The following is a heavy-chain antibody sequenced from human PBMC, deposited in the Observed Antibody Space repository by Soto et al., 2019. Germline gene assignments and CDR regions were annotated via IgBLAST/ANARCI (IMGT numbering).Heavy chain of an antibody. V-gene: IGHV3-33*01. CDR1: GFTAAPGFTFSNYG. Sequence: QVQLVESGGGVVQPGRSLRLSCVASGFTAAPGFTFSNYGMHWVRQAPGKGLEWVAIIWYDGSNKYYADSVKGRFTISRDNSKNTLYLQMNSLRAEDTAVYYCARDLSMVRGVIITTSENGLDVWGQGTTVTVSS. CDR2: IWYDGSNK. CDR3: ARDLSMVRGVIITTSENGLDV. J-gene: IGHJ6*02. D-gene: IGHD3-10*01.